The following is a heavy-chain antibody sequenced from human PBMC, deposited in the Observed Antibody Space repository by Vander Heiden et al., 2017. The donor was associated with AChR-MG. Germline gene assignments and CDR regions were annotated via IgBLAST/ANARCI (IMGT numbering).Heavy chain of an antibody. CDR2: IIPIVGTA. CDR1: GGTSSSHA. CDR3: ARGGSYDFWSGYSHWFDP. Sequence: QAQPVQSGAEVKKPGSSVEVSCKVSGGTSSSHAISWVRQAPGQGLEWMEGIIPIVGTANYAQKFQGRVTITADKSTSTAYMEMSSLRSEETAVYYCARGGSYDFWSGYSHWFDPWGQGTLVTVSS. J-gene: IGHJ5*02. D-gene: IGHD3-3*01. V-gene: IGHV1-69*06.